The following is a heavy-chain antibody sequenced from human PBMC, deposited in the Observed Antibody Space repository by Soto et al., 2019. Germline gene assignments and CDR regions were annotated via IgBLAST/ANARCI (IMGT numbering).Heavy chain of an antibody. D-gene: IGHD5-18*01. CDR2: INPNSGGT. CDR3: AADVGGYIYGLAKY. V-gene: IGHV1-2*04. CDR1: GYTFSGYY. J-gene: IGHJ4*02. Sequence: ASVKVSCKASGYTFSGYYMHWVRQAPGQGLEWMGWINPNSGGTNYAQKFQGCVTMTRDTSISTAYMELSGLRSEDTAVYYCAADVGGYIYGLAKYWGQGTLVTVSS.